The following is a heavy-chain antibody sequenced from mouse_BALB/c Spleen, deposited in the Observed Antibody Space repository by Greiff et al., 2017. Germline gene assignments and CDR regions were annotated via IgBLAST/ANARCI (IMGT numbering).Heavy chain of an antibody. CDR1: GYTFTDYE. D-gene: IGHD2-2*01. Sequence: VQLQQSGAELVRPGASVTLSCKASGYTFTDYEMHWVKQTPVHGLEWIGAIDPETGGTAYNQKFKGKATLTADKSSSTAYMELRSLTSEDSAVYYCTRNYGYEGPRMDYWGQGTSVTVSS. J-gene: IGHJ4*01. CDR3: TRNYGYEGPRMDY. V-gene: IGHV1-15*01. CDR2: IDPETGGT.